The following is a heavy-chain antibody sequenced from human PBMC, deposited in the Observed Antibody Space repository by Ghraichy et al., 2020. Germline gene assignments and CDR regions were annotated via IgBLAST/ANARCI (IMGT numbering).Heavy chain of an antibody. CDR3: AKAVAKPLYGDYDYYYYYGMDV. Sequence: GGSLRLSCAASGFTFSSYAMSWVRQAPGKGLEWVSAISGSGGSTYYADSVKGRFTISRDNSKNTLYLQMNSLRAEDTAVYYCAKAVAKPLYGDYDYYYYYGMDVWGQGTTVTVSS. V-gene: IGHV3-23*01. D-gene: IGHD4-17*01. J-gene: IGHJ6*02. CDR2: ISGSGGST. CDR1: GFTFSSYA.